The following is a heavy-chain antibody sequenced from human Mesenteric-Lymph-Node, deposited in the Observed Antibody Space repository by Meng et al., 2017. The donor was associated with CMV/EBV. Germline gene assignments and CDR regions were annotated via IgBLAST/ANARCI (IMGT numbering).Heavy chain of an antibody. Sequence: GGSLRLSCAASGFTFSSYSMNWVRQAPGKGLEWVSSISSSSSYIYYADSVKGRFTISRDNAKNTLYLQMNSLRAEDTAVYYCARGGLYSSSSGYYYYGMDVWGQGTTVTVSS. CDR1: GFTFSSYS. D-gene: IGHD6-6*01. CDR2: ISSSSSYI. V-gene: IGHV3-21*01. CDR3: ARGGLYSSSSGYYYYGMDV. J-gene: IGHJ6*02.